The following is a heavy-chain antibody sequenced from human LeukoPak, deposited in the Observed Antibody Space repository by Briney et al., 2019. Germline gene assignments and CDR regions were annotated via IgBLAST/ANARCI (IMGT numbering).Heavy chain of an antibody. CDR1: GFNFDDYG. V-gene: IGHV3-20*04. J-gene: IGHJ5*02. CDR3: ARPSDGSWFDP. D-gene: IGHD2-15*01. CDR2: INWNGGNT. Sequence: GGSLRLSCAASGFNFDDYGMSWVRQGPGKGLEWVSGINWNGGNTGYADSVKGRFTIFRDNAKNSLYLEMDSLRVEDTALYYCARPSDGSWFDPWGQGTLVTVSS.